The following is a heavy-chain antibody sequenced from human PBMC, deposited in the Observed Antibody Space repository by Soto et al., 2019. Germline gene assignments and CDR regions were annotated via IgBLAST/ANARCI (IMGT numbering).Heavy chain of an antibody. V-gene: IGHV5-51*01. CDR2: FYPGDSTS. D-gene: IGHD2-2*03. J-gene: IGHJ3*02. CDR3: ARIIGYCRNNDCSWTFDI. Sequence: PRESLKISCKTSGYSFISYWVAWVRQKPGKGLEWMGTFYPGDSTSTYSPSFQGQVTISVDKSISTAYLHLSSLKASDTAMYYCARIIGYCRNNDCSWTFDIWGQGTTVT. CDR1: GYSFISYW.